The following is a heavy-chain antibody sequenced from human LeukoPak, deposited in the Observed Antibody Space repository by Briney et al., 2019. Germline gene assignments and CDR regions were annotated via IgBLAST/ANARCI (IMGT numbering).Heavy chain of an antibody. CDR2: MNPNSGNT. V-gene: IGHV1-8*01. J-gene: IGHJ6*03. CDR1: GYTFTSYD. D-gene: IGHD6-19*01. CDR3: ARGRWLAPRHYYYYYMDV. Sequence: ASVKVSCKASGYTFTSYDINWVRQATGQGLEWMGWMNPNSGNTGYAQKFQGRVTMTRNTSISTAYMELSSLRSEDTAVYYCARGRWLAPRHYYYYYMDVWGKGTTVTISS.